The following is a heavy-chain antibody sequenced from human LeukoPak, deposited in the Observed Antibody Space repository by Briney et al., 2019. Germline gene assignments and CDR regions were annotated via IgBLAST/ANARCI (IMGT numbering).Heavy chain of an antibody. V-gene: IGHV4-61*02. Sequence: PSQTLSLTCTVSGGSISSGSYYWSWIRQPAGKGLEWIGRIYTSGSTNYNPSLKSRVTISVDTSKNQFSLKLSSVTAADTAVYYCARCYYGMDVWGQGTTVTVSS. J-gene: IGHJ6*02. CDR2: IYTSGST. CDR3: ARCYYGMDV. CDR1: GGSISSGSYY.